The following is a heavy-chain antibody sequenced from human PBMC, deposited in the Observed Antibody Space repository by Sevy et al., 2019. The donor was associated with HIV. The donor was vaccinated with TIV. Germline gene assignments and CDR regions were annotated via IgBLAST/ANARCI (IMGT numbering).Heavy chain of an antibody. CDR2: INPSGGST. CDR1: GYTFTNYY. V-gene: IGHV1-46*01. CDR3: ARVYYYDYSGPGF. D-gene: IGHD3-22*01. Sequence: ASVKVSCKASGYTFTNYYIHWVRQAPGQGLEWMGLINPSGGSTSYAQRFQGRVTMTRDLSTSTVYMDLSSLRSEDTAVYYCARVYYYDYSGPGFWGQGTLVTVSS. J-gene: IGHJ4*02.